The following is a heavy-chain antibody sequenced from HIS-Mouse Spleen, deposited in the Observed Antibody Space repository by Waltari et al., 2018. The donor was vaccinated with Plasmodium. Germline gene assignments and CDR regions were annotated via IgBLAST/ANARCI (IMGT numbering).Heavy chain of an antibody. Sequence: EVHLVDSGGGLVQPGGSLRPSCSASGFTFGSYWMSWVRQAPGKGLEWVANIKQDGSEKYYVDSVKGRFTISRDNAKNSLYLQMNSLRAEDTAVYYCASSWYWYFDLWGRGTLVTVSS. D-gene: IGHD6-13*01. CDR1: GFTFGSYW. V-gene: IGHV3-7*01. J-gene: IGHJ2*01. CDR2: IKQDGSEK. CDR3: ASSWYWYFDL.